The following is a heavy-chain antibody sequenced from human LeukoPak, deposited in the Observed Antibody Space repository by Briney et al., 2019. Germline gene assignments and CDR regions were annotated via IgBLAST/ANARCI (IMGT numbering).Heavy chain of an antibody. V-gene: IGHV3-23*01. CDR3: AKEHGGSSWYEDAFDI. CDR2: ISGSGGST. D-gene: IGHD6-13*01. J-gene: IGHJ3*02. CDR1: GFTFSSYG. Sequence: GGSLRLSCAASGFTFSSYGMGWVRQAPGKGLEWVSDISGSGGSTYYADSVKGRFTISRDNSKNTLYLQMNSLRAEDTAVYYCAKEHGGSSWYEDAFDIWGQGTMVTVSS.